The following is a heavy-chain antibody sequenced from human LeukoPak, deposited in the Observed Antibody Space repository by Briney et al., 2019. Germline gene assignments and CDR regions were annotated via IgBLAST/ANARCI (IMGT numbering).Heavy chain of an antibody. V-gene: IGHV3-30*04. D-gene: IGHD6-6*01. CDR3: ARGAFEYSSSSGFYFDY. CDR1: GFTFSSYA. J-gene: IGHJ4*02. Sequence: PGGSLRLSCAASGFTFSSYAMHWVRQAPGKGLEWVAVISYDGSNKYYADSVKGRFTISRDNSKNTLYLQMNSLRAEDTAVYYCARGAFEYSSSSGFYFDYWGQGTLVTVSS. CDR2: ISYDGSNK.